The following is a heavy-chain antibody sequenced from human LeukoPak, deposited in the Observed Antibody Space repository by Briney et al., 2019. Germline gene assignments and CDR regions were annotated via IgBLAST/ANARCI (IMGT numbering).Heavy chain of an antibody. J-gene: IGHJ6*03. Sequence: PGRSLRLSCAASGFTFSSYAIYWVRQAPGKGLECVTFISYDGGKKDYADSVKGRFTISRDNSKTTVYLQMNSLRVEDTAVYYCARDGGPNWNGNFYYMDVWGKGTTVTVSS. CDR1: GFTFSSYA. CDR2: ISYDGGKK. D-gene: IGHD1-20*01. V-gene: IGHV3-30*04. CDR3: ARDGGPNWNGNFYYMDV.